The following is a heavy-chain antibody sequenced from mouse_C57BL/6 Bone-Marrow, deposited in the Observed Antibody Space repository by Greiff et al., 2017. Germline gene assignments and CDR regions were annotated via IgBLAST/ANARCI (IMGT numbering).Heavy chain of an antibody. CDR3: ARGDYGYAWFAY. J-gene: IGHJ3*01. Sequence: VQLQQSGPELVKPGASVKISCKASGYTFTDYYLNWVKQSHGKSLEWIGDINPNNGGTSYNQKFKGKATLTVDKSSSTAYMELRSLTSEDSAVYYGARGDYGYAWFAYWGQGTLVTVSA. CDR2: INPNNGGT. D-gene: IGHD2-2*01. V-gene: IGHV1-26*01. CDR1: GYTFTDYY.